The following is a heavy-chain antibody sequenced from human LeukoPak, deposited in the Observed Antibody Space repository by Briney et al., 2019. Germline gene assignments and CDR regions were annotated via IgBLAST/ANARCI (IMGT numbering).Heavy chain of an antibody. V-gene: IGHV3-23*01. D-gene: IGHD1-26*01. CDR2: ISGSGGST. CDR3: AKISYIGSYYMDY. CDR1: GFTFSSNA. J-gene: IGHJ4*02. Sequence: GGSLRLTCAASGFTFSSNAMSWVRQAPGKGLEWVSAISGSGGSTYYADSVKGRFTISRDNSKDTLYLQMNSLRAEDTAVYYCAKISYIGSYYMDYWGQGTLVTVSS.